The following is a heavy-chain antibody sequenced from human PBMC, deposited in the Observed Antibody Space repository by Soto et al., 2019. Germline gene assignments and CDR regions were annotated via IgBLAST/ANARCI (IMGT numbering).Heavy chain of an antibody. D-gene: IGHD1-1*01. CDR2: ISAYNGNT. CDR3: ARWGTTGTIIAPFLFDP. Sequence: VASVKVSCKASGYTFTSYGISWVRQAPGQGLEWMGWISAYNGNTNYAQKLQGRVTMTTDTSTSTAYMELRSLRSDDTAVYYCARWGTTGTIIAPFLFDPWGQGTLDTVSS. CDR1: GYTFTSYG. J-gene: IGHJ5*02. V-gene: IGHV1-18*01.